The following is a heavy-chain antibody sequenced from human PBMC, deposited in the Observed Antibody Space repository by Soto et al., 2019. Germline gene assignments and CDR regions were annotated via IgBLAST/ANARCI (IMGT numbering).Heavy chain of an antibody. CDR2: IIPIFGTT. Sequence: SSVKVSCKASGGSFTYTLSWVRQAPGQGLEWMGGIIPIFGTTNYAQKFQGRVTITADESTKTAYMELSNLRSEDTAVYYCARLHSHGTYGMDVWGQGTTVTVSS. CDR3: ARLHSHGTYGMDV. J-gene: IGHJ6*02. V-gene: IGHV1-69*13. CDR1: GGSFTYT. D-gene: IGHD5-18*01.